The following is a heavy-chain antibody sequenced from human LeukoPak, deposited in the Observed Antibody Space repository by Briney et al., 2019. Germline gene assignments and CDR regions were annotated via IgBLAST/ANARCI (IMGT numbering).Heavy chain of an antibody. Sequence: ASVKVSCKASGYTFTSYAMNWVRQAPGQGLEWMGWINTNTGNPTYAQGFTGRFVFSLDTSVSTAYLQISSLKAEDTAVYYCARVDLGYCSGGSCRTTDYWGQGTLVTVSS. V-gene: IGHV7-4-1*02. D-gene: IGHD2-15*01. CDR3: ARVDLGYCSGGSCRTTDY. CDR2: INTNTGNP. J-gene: IGHJ4*02. CDR1: GYTFTSYA.